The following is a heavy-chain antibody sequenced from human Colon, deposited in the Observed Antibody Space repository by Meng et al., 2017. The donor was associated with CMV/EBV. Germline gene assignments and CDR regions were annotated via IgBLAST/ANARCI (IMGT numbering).Heavy chain of an antibody. V-gene: IGHV3-23*01. CDR3: AKLSYDLLTGYYGGFHH. D-gene: IGHD3-9*01. CDR2: ISGGTANT. Sequence: FTLRSYARTGVRQAQGKGLQWGSTISGGTANTYYADSVKGRFTISRDNSKNTVYLQMNSLRGEDTALYYCAKLSYDLLTGYYGGFHHWGQGTLVTVSS. CDR1: FTLRSYA. J-gene: IGHJ1*01.